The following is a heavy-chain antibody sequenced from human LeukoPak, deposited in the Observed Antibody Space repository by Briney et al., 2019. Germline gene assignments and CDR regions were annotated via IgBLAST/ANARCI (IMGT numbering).Heavy chain of an antibody. Sequence: ASVKVSCKASGGTFSSYAISWERQAPGQGLEWMGGIIPIFGTANYAQKFQGRVTITTDESTSTAYMELSSLRSEDTAVYYCASPWGFGETGWGQGTLVTVSS. CDR3: ASPWGFGETG. CDR1: GGTFSSYA. D-gene: IGHD3-10*01. J-gene: IGHJ4*02. CDR2: IIPIFGTA. V-gene: IGHV1-69*05.